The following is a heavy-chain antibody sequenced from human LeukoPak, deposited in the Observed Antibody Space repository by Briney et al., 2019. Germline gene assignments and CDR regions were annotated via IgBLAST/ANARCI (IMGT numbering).Heavy chain of an antibody. D-gene: IGHD2-2*01. V-gene: IGHV3-48*04. CDR2: ISSSSSTI. CDR1: GFTFSSYS. J-gene: IGHJ3*02. CDR3: ARDTFIGYCSSTSCTDAFDI. Sequence: TGGSLRLSCAASGFTFSSYSMNWVRQAPGKGLEWVSYISSSSSTIYYADSVKGRFTISRDNAKNSLYLQMNSLRAEDTAVYYCARDTFIGYCSSTSCTDAFDIWGQGTMVTVSS.